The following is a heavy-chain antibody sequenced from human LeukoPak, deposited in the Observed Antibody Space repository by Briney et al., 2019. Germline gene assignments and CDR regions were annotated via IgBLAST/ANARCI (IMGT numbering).Heavy chain of an antibody. J-gene: IGHJ4*02. CDR1: GFTFSNDG. CDR3: AGNYGPYYFDY. Sequence: SGGSLRLSCAASGFTFSNDGMHWVRQAPGKWLELRAVIRYDGSNKYYADSVKGQFTISRDHSKNTLYLQMNSLRAEDTAVYYCAGNYGPYYFDYWGQGTLVTVSS. D-gene: IGHD3-10*01. CDR2: IRYDGSNK. V-gene: IGHV3-33*01.